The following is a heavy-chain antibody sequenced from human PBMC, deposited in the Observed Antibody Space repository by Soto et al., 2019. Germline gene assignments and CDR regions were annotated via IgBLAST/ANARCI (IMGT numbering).Heavy chain of an antibody. Sequence: QVQLQASGPGLVKPSQTLSLTCTVSGDSISSGDYYWSWIRQHPGKGLEWIGYIYYTGSAYYNPSLRSRVSISIETSKTQFSLNLNSVTAADTAVYYCARGDYIFNYFDYWGQGTLVTVSS. CDR1: GDSISSGDYY. D-gene: IGHD4-4*01. CDR3: ARGDYIFNYFDY. J-gene: IGHJ4*02. V-gene: IGHV4-31*03. CDR2: IYYTGSA.